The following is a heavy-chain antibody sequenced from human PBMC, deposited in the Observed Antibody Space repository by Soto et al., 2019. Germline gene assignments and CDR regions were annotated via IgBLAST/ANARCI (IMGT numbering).Heavy chain of an antibody. CDR1: GFTFSSYG. V-gene: IGHV3-30*18. Sequence: GGSLRLSCAASGFTFSSYGMHWVRQAPGKGLEWAAVISYDGSNKYYADSVKGRFTISRDNSKNTLYLQMNSLRAEDTAVYYCAKGVEYYDILIGVWGQGTTVTVSS. D-gene: IGHD3-9*01. J-gene: IGHJ6*02. CDR2: ISYDGSNK. CDR3: AKGVEYYDILIGV.